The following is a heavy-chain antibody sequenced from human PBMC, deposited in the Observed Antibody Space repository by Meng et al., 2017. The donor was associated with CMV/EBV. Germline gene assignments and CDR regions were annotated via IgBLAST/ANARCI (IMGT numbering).Heavy chain of an antibody. V-gene: IGHV4-34*01. CDR2: INHSGST. CDR1: GGSFSGYY. D-gene: IGHD6-6*01. J-gene: IGHJ4*02. Sequence: SLTCAVYGGSFSGYYWSWIRQPPGKGLEWIGEINHSGSTNYNPSLKSRVTISVDTSKNQFSLKLSSVTAADTAVYYCARVVAARPDYWGQGTLVTVSS. CDR3: ARVVAARPDY.